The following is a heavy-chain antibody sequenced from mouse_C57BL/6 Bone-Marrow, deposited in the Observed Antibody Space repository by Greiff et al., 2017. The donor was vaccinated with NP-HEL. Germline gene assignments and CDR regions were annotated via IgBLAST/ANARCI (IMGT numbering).Heavy chain of an antibody. CDR2: IYPGDGDT. CDR1: GYAFSSSW. V-gene: IGHV1-82*01. Sequence: QVHLQQSGPELVKPGASVKISCKASGYAFSSSWMNWVKQRPGKGLEWIGRIYPGDGDTNYNGKFKGKATLTADKSSSTAYMQLSSLTSEDSAVYFCARHCYGSRHWYCDVGGTGTTVSVSS. D-gene: IGHD1-1*01. CDR3: ARHCYGSRHWYCDV. J-gene: IGHJ1*03.